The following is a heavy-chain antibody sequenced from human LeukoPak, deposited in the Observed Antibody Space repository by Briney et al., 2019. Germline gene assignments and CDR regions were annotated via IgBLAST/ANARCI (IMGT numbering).Heavy chain of an antibody. Sequence: PSETLSLTCTVSGGSISSYYWSWIRQPAGKGLEWIGRTYTSGSTNYNPSLKSRVTMSVDTSKNQFSLKQSSVTAADTAVYYCAGWGRPYCSGGSCYLYAFDIWGQGTMVTVSS. D-gene: IGHD2-15*01. J-gene: IGHJ3*02. CDR2: TYTSGST. CDR1: GGSISSYY. V-gene: IGHV4-4*07. CDR3: AGWGRPYCSGGSCYLYAFDI.